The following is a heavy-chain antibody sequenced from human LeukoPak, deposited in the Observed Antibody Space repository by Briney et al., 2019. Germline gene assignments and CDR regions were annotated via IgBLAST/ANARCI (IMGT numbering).Heavy chain of an antibody. CDR1: GKTLSDLS. CDR3: VTGFTTMAVDYFDY. Sequence: ASVKVCCKVSGKTLSDLSIHWLRQPPGKGLELLGGSDPEDGERIYAQMFQGRVTMTEDTSIDTAYMELSSLRSEDTAVYYCVTGFTTMAVDYFDYWGQGTLVTVSP. V-gene: IGHV1-24*01. D-gene: IGHD5-18*01. J-gene: IGHJ4*02. CDR2: SDPEDGER.